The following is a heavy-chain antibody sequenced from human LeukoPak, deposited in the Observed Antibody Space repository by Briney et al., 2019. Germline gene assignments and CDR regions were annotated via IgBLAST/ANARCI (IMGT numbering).Heavy chain of an antibody. J-gene: IGHJ3*01. CDR2: IIPIFGTA. D-gene: IGHD6-19*01. CDR3: ACFIGSGWFPHDAFDL. CDR1: GGTFSSYA. V-gene: IGHV1-69*01. Sequence: SVKVSCKASGGTFSSYAISWVRQAPGQGLEWMGGIIPIFGTANYAQKFQGRVTITADESTRTAYMELSSLGSEDKAVYYCACFIGSGWFPHDAFDLWGQGTMVTVSS.